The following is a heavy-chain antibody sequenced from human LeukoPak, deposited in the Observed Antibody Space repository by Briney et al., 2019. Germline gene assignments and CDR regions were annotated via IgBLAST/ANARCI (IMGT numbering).Heavy chain of an antibody. J-gene: IGHJ4*02. CDR3: ARGQGTVTTH. CDR1: GGSISSGGYY. CDR2: IYYSGSA. Sequence: PSETLSLTCTASGGSISSGGYYWSWIRQHPGKGLEWIGYIYYSGSANYNPSLKSRVTISLDTSKNQFSLKLSSVTAADTAVYYCARGQGTVTTHWGQGTLVTVSS. V-gene: IGHV4-31*03. D-gene: IGHD4-17*01.